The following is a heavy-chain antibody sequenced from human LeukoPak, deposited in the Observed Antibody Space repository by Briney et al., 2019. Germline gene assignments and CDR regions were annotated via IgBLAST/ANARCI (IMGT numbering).Heavy chain of an antibody. J-gene: IGHJ2*01. D-gene: IGHD1-26*01. CDR1: GVTLSSYA. Sequence: GGSLRLSCAASGVTLSSYAMSWARQAPGKGLEWVSGISSSGSGGNTYYADSVKGRFTISRGSSKNTLFLHMNTLRAEDTAIYYCAKDRTVGASYWYFDLWGRGTLVTVSS. CDR3: AKDRTVGASYWYFDL. CDR2: ISSSGSGGNT. V-gene: IGHV3-23*01.